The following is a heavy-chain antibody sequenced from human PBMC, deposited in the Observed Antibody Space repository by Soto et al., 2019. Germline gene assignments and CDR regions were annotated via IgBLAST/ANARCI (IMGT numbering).Heavy chain of an antibody. V-gene: IGHV1-69*12. Sequence: QVQLVQSGAEVKKPGSSVKVSCKASGGTFSSYAISWVRQAPGQGLEWMGGIIPIFGTANYAQKFQGRVTITAHGSTCTAYMELSRLRSADTAVYYCARHPPAVYYYGMDVWGQGTTVTVSS. CDR3: ARHPPAVYYYGMDV. CDR1: GGTFSSYA. J-gene: IGHJ6*02. CDR2: IIPIFGTA.